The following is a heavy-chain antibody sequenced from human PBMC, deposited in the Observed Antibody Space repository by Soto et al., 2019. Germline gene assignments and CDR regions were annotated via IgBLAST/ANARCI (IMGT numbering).Heavy chain of an antibody. CDR3: AKHPYNPLVKPIWYFDL. D-gene: IGHD3-16*02. J-gene: IGHJ2*01. Sequence: QLHLQEAGPGLVKPSETLSLTCRVSGDSVTRSAYYWGWVRQSPGKGLEWIGSVYYRGNTYFNPSLKSRVSMSVGSSNNGFSLTLSSGSSADTAVYFCAKHPYNPLVKPIWYFDLWGRATLVTVSS. V-gene: IGHV4-39*01. CDR1: GDSVTRSAYY. CDR2: VYYRGNT.